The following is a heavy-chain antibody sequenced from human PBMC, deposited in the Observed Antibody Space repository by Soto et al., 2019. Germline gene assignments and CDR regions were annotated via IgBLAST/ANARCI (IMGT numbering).Heavy chain of an antibody. Sequence: GGSLRLSCAASGFTFSTYWMTWVRQAPGKGLEWVANIKQDGSEKYYVDSVKGRFTISRDNAKNSLYLQMNNLRAEDTGVYYCAGALWANLWDYWGQGTLVTVSS. CDR1: GFTFSTYW. V-gene: IGHV3-7*04. J-gene: IGHJ4*02. D-gene: IGHD2-21*01. CDR2: IKQDGSEK. CDR3: AGALWANLWDY.